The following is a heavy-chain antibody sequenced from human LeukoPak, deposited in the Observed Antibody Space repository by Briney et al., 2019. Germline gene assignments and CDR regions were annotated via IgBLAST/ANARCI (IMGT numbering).Heavy chain of an antibody. CDR1: GYIFTKYG. CDR2: ISAYNGNT. CDR3: ARAGYSRFVDDLDY. V-gene: IGHV1-18*01. D-gene: IGHD1-26*01. Sequence: ASVKVSCKASGYIFTKYGINWVRQAAGQGLAGMGWISAYNGNTKYTQKLQDRVTMTTDSSTSTAYMELKTLRSDDTAVYFCARAGYSRFVDDLDYWGQGTLVIVSS. J-gene: IGHJ4*02.